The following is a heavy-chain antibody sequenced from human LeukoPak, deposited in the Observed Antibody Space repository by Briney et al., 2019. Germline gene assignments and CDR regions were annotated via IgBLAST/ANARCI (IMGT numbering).Heavy chain of an antibody. V-gene: IGHV4-59*01. J-gene: IGHJ5*02. CDR3: ARGRSYYGSGSYYNSENWFDP. Sequence: PSETLSLTCTVSGGSISSYYWSWIRQPPGKGLEWIGYTYYSGSTNYNPSLKSRVTISVDTSKNQFSLKLSSVTAADTAVYYCARGRSYYGSGSYYNSENWFDPWGQGTLVTVSS. D-gene: IGHD3-10*01. CDR2: TYYSGST. CDR1: GGSISSYY.